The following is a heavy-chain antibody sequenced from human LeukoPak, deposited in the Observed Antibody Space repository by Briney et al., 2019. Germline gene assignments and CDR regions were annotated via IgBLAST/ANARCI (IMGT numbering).Heavy chain of an antibody. CDR2: IYYGGSA. V-gene: IGHV4-59*01. D-gene: IGHD3-16*01. J-gene: IGHJ5*02. CDR1: GGSISSDF. Sequence: SETLSLTCTVSGGSISSDFWSWIRQPPGKGLELIGYIYYGGSASYNPSLKSRVTTSVDTSKNQFSLRLSSVTAADTAVYHCARGGPYNWFDPWGQGTLVTVSS. CDR3: ARGGPYNWFDP.